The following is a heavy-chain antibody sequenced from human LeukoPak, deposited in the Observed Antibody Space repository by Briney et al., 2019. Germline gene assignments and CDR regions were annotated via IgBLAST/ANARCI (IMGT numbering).Heavy chain of an antibody. J-gene: IGHJ4*02. CDR1: GGSISSYY. Sequence: SETLSLTCTVSGGSISSYYWSWIRQPPGKGLEWIGYIYYSGSTNYNPSLKSRVTISVDTSKNQFPLKLSSVTAADTAVYYCARGHFGYSSGEALDYWGQGTLVTVSS. CDR2: IYYSGST. V-gene: IGHV4-59*01. CDR3: ARGHFGYSSGEALDY. D-gene: IGHD6-19*01.